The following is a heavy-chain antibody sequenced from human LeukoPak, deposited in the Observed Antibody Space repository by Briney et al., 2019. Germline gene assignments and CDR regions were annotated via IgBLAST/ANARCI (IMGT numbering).Heavy chain of an antibody. CDR1: GASVNSYY. J-gene: IGHJ4*02. Sequence: SETLSLTCTVSGASVNSYYWDWIRQPPGKGLEWTGCISDSGRTYYNPSLKSRVTISLGTSNNQFSLRLTSVTAADSAMYYCTKGYYEPFDSWGQGTLVTVSS. CDR3: TKGYYEPFDS. D-gene: IGHD3-22*01. V-gene: IGHV4-59*02. CDR2: ISDSGRT.